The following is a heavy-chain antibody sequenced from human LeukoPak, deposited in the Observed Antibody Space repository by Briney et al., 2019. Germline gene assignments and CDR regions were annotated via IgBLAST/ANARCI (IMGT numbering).Heavy chain of an antibody. CDR2: INPSGGST. D-gene: IGHD4-23*01. V-gene: IGHV1-46*01. J-gene: IGHJ4*02. Sequence: ASVKVSCKASGYTFTSYYMHWVRQAPGQGLEWMGIINPSGGSTSYARKFQGRVTMTRDMSTSTVYMELSSLRSEDTAVYYCARAMRAVVTGYYFDYWGQGTLVTVSS. CDR3: ARAMRAVVTGYYFDY. CDR1: GYTFTSYY.